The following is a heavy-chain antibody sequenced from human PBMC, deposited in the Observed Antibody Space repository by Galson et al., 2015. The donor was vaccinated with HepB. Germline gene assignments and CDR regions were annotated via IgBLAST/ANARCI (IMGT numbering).Heavy chain of an antibody. D-gene: IGHD1-1*01. Sequence: SETLSLTCSVSGDSIFSSFYYWVWIRQPPGKGLEWIGSTRYGGSTTYNPALQSRVTISIDTSKNQFSLKLSAVTAADTAVYYCTREDQDAANDAFDIWGRGTMVTVSS. V-gene: IGHV4-39*01. J-gene: IGHJ3*02. CDR1: GDSIFSSFYY. CDR2: TRYGGST. CDR3: TREDQDAANDAFDI.